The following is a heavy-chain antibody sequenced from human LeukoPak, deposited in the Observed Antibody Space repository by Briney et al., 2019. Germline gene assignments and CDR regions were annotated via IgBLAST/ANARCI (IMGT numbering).Heavy chain of an antibody. Sequence: EASVKVSCKASGYTFTNYGITWVRQAPGQGLEWMGWISTYSGNTDGNTKYAQKLQGRVTMTTDTSTSTAYMELRSLRSDDTAVYYCARGYCHDSSGYRHWGQGTLVTVSS. V-gene: IGHV1-18*01. CDR3: ARGYCHDSSGYRH. CDR2: ISTYSGNTDGNT. CDR1: GYTFTNYG. D-gene: IGHD3-22*01. J-gene: IGHJ4*02.